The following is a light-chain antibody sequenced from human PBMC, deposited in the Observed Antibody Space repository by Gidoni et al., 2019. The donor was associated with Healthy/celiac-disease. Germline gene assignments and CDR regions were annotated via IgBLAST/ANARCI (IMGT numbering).Light chain of an antibody. V-gene: IGKV1-5*01. CDR1: QRIRSR. CDR2: DAS. Sequence: DIQMTQSPSTLSASVGDRVTITCRASQRIRSRLAWYQQKPGKAPKLLIYDASSLESGVPSRFSGSGSGTEFTLTISSLQPDDFATYYCQQYNSYPWTFGQGTKVEIK. CDR3: QQYNSYPWT. J-gene: IGKJ1*01.